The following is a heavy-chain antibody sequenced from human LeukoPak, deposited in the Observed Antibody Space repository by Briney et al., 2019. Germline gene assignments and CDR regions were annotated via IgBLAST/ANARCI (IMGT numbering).Heavy chain of an antibody. V-gene: IGHV1-2*02. D-gene: IGHD3-10*01. J-gene: IGHJ4*02. Sequence: ASVKVSCKASGYTFTGYYMHWVRQAPGQGLEWMGWINPNSGGTNYAQKFQGRVTITRDTSASTAYMELSSLRSEDTAVYYCARVPQTYYYGSGSYRPFDYWGQGTLVTVSS. CDR1: GYTFTGYY. CDR2: INPNSGGT. CDR3: ARVPQTYYYGSGSYRPFDY.